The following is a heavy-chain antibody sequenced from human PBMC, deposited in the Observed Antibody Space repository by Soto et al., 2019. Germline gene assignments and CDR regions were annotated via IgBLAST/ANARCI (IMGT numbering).Heavy chain of an antibody. CDR3: ARAPHGMDV. CDR2: IKQDGSEQ. J-gene: IGHJ6*02. CDR1: GFTLSNYW. Sequence: GGSLRLSCAASGFTLSNYWMNWVRQAPGKGLEWVANIKQDGSEQYYVDSVKGRFTISRDNARNSLYLQMNSLRGEDTAVYYCARAPHGMDVWGQGTTVTVSS. V-gene: IGHV3-7*03.